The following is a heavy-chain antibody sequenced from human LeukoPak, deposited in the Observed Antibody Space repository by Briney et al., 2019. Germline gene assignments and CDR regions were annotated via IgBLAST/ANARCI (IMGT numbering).Heavy chain of an antibody. Sequence: GGSLRLSCAASGFTFSSYGMHWVRQAPGKGLEWVAVISYDGSNKYYADSVKGRFTISRDNSKNTLYLQMNSLRAEDTAVYYCAKDRGQWLVTYAFDIWGQGTMVTVSS. CDR3: AKDRGQWLVTYAFDI. J-gene: IGHJ3*02. D-gene: IGHD6-19*01. V-gene: IGHV3-30*18. CDR1: GFTFSSYG. CDR2: ISYDGSNK.